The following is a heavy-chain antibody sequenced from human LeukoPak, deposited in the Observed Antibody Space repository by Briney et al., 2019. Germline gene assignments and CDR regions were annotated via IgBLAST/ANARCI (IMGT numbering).Heavy chain of an antibody. D-gene: IGHD2-2*01. CDR2: IYSGGRR. Sequence: GGSLRLSRAASVFTLSNNYMSSVRQAPGKGGEWLSAIYSGGRRYYADSVKGRFTISRDNSKDTLYLQMNSLRAGDTAVYYCARVPSGDAFDIWGQGTMVTVSS. V-gene: IGHV3-66*01. CDR1: VFTLSNNY. J-gene: IGHJ3*02. CDR3: ARVPSGDAFDI.